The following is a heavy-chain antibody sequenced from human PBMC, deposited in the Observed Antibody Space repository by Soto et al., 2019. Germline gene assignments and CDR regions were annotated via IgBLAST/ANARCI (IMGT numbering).Heavy chain of an antibody. CDR2: IYYNGNT. J-gene: IGHJ4*02. Sequence: SETLSLTCSVSGGSISNHYWSWIRQPPGKGLEWIGYIYYNGNTNYNPSLKSRVTMSVDTSRNQISLKLTTVTAADTAVYYCTRASWYSEYWGQGTLVTVSS. CDR3: TRASWYSEY. CDR1: GGSISNHY. D-gene: IGHD2-15*01. V-gene: IGHV4-59*11.